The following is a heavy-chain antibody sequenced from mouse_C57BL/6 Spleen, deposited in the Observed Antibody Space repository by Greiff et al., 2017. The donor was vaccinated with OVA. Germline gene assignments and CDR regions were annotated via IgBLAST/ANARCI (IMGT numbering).Heavy chain of an antibody. J-gene: IGHJ4*01. V-gene: IGHV2-2*01. Sequence: VQGVESGPGLVQPSQSLSITCTVSGFSLTSYGVHWVRQSPGKGLEWLGVIWSGGSTDYNAAFISRLSISKDNSKSQVFFKMNSLQADDTAIYYCARNGGSSPYYAMDYWGQGTSVTVSS. CDR3: ARNGGSSPYYAMDY. CDR1: GFSLTSYG. CDR2: IWSGGST. D-gene: IGHD1-1*01.